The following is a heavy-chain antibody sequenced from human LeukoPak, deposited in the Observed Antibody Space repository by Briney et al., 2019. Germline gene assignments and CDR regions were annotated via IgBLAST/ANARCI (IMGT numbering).Heavy chain of an antibody. J-gene: IGHJ4*02. CDR2: ISFDGSIE. CDR3: AKVQGYFDY. V-gene: IGHV3-30*18. Sequence: PGRSLRLSCAASGFTFSSYGMHWVRQTPGKGLEWVALISFDGSIEYYVDSVKGRFTISRDNSKNTLFLQMNSLRPEDTAVYYCAKVQGYFDYWGQGTLVTVSS. CDR1: GFTFSSYG.